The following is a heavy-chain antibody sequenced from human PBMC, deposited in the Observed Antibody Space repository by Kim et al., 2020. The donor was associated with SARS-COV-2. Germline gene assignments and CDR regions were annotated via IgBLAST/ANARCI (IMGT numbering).Heavy chain of an antibody. CDR3: ARTRSCSSSSCYVDY. V-gene: IGHV3-23*01. J-gene: IGHJ4*01. D-gene: IGHD2-2*01. Sequence: GGSLRLSCAVSGFTFGTYAMSWVRQAPGKGLEWVSGISSSGGSTYYADSVKGRFTISRDSSKNTLYLQMNSLTAGDTALYYCARTRSCSSSSCYVDYWG. CDR2: ISSSGGST. CDR1: GFTFGTYA.